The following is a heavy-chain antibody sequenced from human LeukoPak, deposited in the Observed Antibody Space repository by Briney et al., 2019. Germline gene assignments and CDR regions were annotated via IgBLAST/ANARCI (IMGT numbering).Heavy chain of an antibody. V-gene: IGHV3-33*01. CDR2: IWHDASHT. Sequence: PGRSLRLSCAASGFIFSTYAMHWVREAPGKGLEWVALIWHDASHTFYTDSVKRRFTISRDNSKNTVYLQMNSLGGEVTDVYYCAIEIFGSGSYPDYWGQGTLVTVSS. J-gene: IGHJ4*02. D-gene: IGHD3-10*01. CDR1: GFIFSTYA. CDR3: AIEIFGSGSYPDY.